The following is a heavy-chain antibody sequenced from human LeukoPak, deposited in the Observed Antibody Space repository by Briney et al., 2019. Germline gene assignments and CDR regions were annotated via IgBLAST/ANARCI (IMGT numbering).Heavy chain of an antibody. Sequence: SVTVSCKASGGTFSSYAISWVRQAPGQGLEWMGGIIPIFGTANYAQKFQGRVTITADESTSTAYMELSSPRSEDTAVYYCARANAGWFDPWGQGTLVTVSS. CDR2: IIPIFGTA. J-gene: IGHJ5*02. CDR3: ARANAGWFDP. CDR1: GGTFSSYA. V-gene: IGHV1-69*13.